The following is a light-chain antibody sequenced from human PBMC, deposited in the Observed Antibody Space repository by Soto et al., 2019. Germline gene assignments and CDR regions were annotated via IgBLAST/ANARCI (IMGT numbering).Light chain of an antibody. CDR3: LQHNSYPLT. CDR2: AVS. J-gene: IGKJ4*01. Sequence: DIQMNQSPSSLSAPVGGRVTITCRAIQGIRRDLGWYQQKPGKAPTRLIYAVSSLHSGVPSRFSGSGSGTEITLTISSLQPEDSTTYYCLQHNSYPLTCGGGTKVEIK. CDR1: QGIRRD. V-gene: IGKV1-17*01.